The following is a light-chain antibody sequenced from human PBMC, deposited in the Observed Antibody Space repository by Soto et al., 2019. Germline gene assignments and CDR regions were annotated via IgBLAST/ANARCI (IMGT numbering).Light chain of an antibody. J-gene: IGLJ1*01. CDR1: SSDVGSYNG. CDR2: EGS. Sequence: QSALTQPPSVSGSPGQSVTLSCTGTSSDVGSYNGVSWYQQPPGTAPKLIIYEGSTRPSGVPDRFSGSKSGNTASLTITGLQAEDEADYYCNSYTISGTYVFGTGTRSPS. CDR3: NSYTISGTYV. V-gene: IGLV2-18*02.